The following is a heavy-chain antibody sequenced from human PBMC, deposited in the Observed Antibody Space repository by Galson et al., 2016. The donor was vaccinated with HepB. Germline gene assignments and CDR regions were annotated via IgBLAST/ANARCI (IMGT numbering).Heavy chain of an antibody. V-gene: IGHV4-4*01. J-gene: IGHJ4*02. CDR1: GGSVSGGDNW. CDR2: IYYNGKT. CDR3: ARTSGRFAARRSYHIDY. D-gene: IGHD3-16*02. Sequence: ETLSLTCSVSGGSVSGGDNWWSWVRQSPGKGLDWVGEIYYNGKTNVNLSLASRLTLSIDRSGNQLSLQLTSVTAADTARYFCARTSGRFAARRSYHIDYWGRGLSVTVSS.